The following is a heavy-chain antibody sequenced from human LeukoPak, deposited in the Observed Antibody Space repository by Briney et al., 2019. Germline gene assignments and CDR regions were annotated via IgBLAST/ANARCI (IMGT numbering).Heavy chain of an antibody. CDR1: GGSISSGGYS. CDR3: AREIRPKGPFDY. Sequence: TSETLSLTCAVSGGSISSGGYSWSWIRQPPGKGLEWIGYIYHSGSTCYNPSLKSRVTISVDRSKNQFSLKLSSVTAADTAVYYCAREIRPKGPFDYWGQGTLVTVSS. CDR2: IYHSGST. J-gene: IGHJ4*02. V-gene: IGHV4-30-2*01.